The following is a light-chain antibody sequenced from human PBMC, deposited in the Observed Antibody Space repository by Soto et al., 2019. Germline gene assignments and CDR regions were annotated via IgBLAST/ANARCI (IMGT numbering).Light chain of an antibody. V-gene: IGKV1-27*01. CDR1: QGISNY. CDR2: VAS. J-gene: IGKJ1*01. Sequence: DIKMTQSPSSLSASVGDRVTITCRASQGISNYLAWYQQQPGKVSKLLIYVASTLQSGVPSRFSGSGSGTDFTLTISSLQPEDVATYYCQKYNSAPWTFGQGTKVEIK. CDR3: QKYNSAPWT.